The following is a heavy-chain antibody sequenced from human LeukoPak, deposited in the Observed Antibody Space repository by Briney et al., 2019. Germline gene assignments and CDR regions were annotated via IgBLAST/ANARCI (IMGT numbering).Heavy chain of an antibody. CDR1: GYSISSGYY. CDR2: IYHSGST. Sequence: SETLSLTCTVSGYSISSGYYWGWIRQPPGKGLEWIGSIYHSGSTYYNPSLKSRVTISVDTSKNQFSLKLSSVTAADTAVYYCARTGYSSSWLYYYDSSGYGYFDYWGQGTLVTVSS. J-gene: IGHJ4*02. D-gene: IGHD3-22*01. V-gene: IGHV4-38-2*02. CDR3: ARTGYSSSWLYYYDSSGYGYFDY.